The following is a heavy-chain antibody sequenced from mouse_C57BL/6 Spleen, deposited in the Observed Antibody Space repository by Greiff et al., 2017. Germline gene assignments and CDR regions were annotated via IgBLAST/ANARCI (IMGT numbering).Heavy chain of an antibody. CDR2: INPSTGGT. Sequence: VQLKESGPELVKPGASVKISCKASGYSFTGYYMNWVKQSPEKSLEWIGEINPSTGGTTYNQKFKAKATLTVDKSSSTAYMQLKSLTSEDSAVYYCARRGDYDEFAYWGQGTLVTVSA. J-gene: IGHJ3*01. CDR3: ARRGDYDEFAY. CDR1: GYSFTGYY. D-gene: IGHD2-4*01. V-gene: IGHV1-42*01.